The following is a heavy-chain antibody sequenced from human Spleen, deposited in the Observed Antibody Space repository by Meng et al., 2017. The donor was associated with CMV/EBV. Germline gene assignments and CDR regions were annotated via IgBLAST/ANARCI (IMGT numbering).Heavy chain of an antibody. V-gene: IGHV1-2*02. Sequence: SGYAITGHNIHWVRRAPGRGLEWMSRINASAGGTGSAQKFRGRVTMTRETSISTAYMELSGLKPDDTAVYYCAQVIQSLPRYNWFDPWGQGTLVTVSS. CDR3: AQVIQSLPRYNWFDP. J-gene: IGHJ5*02. CDR1: GYAITGHN. CDR2: INASAGGT.